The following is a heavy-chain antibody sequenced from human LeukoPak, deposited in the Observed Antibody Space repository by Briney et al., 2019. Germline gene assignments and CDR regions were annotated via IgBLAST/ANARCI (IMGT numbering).Heavy chain of an antibody. J-gene: IGHJ5*02. D-gene: IGHD6-13*01. CDR2: IYYSGST. Sequence: TSETLSLTCAVYGVSFSGYYWGWIRQPPGKGLEWIGSIYYSGSTYYNPSLKSRVTISVDTSKNQFSLKLSSVTAADTAVYYCARVKYRSSWYEGDWFDPWGQGTLVTVPS. CDR3: ARVKYRSSWYEGDWFDP. CDR1: GVSFSGYY. V-gene: IGHV4-34*01.